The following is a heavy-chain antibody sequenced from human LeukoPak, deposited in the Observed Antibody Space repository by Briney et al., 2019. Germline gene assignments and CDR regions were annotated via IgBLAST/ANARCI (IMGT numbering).Heavy chain of an antibody. V-gene: IGHV3-48*04. Sequence: PGGSLRLSCAASGFTFSSYTMNWVRQAPGKGLEWVSYISSSGGTIYYADSVKGRFTISRDNAQKSLYLQMNSPRAEDTAVYYCARVGTSSKYYYYMDVWGKGTTVTVSS. J-gene: IGHJ6*03. CDR2: ISSSGGTI. CDR3: ARVGTSSKYYYYMDV. D-gene: IGHD1-1*01. CDR1: GFTFSSYT.